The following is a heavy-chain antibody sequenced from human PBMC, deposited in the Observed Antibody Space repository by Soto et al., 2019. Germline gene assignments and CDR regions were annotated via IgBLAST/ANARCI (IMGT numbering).Heavy chain of an antibody. V-gene: IGHV1-18*01. D-gene: IGHD3-3*01. J-gene: IGHJ4*02. Sequence: GASVKVSCKASGYTFTSYGISWVRQAPGQGLEWMGWISAYNGNTNYAQKLQGRVTITRDTSASTAYMELSSLRSEDTAVYYCARDGGAYYDFWSGYYGNPYYFDYWGQGTLVTVSS. CDR2: ISAYNGNT. CDR3: ARDGGAYYDFWSGYYGNPYYFDY. CDR1: GYTFTSYG.